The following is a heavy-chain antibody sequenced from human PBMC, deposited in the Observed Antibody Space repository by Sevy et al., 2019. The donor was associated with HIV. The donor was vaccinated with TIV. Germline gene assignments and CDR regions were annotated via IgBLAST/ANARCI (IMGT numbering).Heavy chain of an antibody. D-gene: IGHD3-3*01. CDR3: ARERQTYYDFWSGYSTPGTFDY. Sequence: SETLSLTCTVSGGSISSGSFYWSWIRQPAGKGLEWIGRIYTSGSTNYNPSLKSRVTMSVDTSKNQFSLKLSSVTAADTAVYYCARERQTYYDFWSGYSTPGTFDYWGQGTLVTVSS. J-gene: IGHJ4*02. CDR1: GGSISSGSFY. CDR2: IYTSGST. V-gene: IGHV4-61*02.